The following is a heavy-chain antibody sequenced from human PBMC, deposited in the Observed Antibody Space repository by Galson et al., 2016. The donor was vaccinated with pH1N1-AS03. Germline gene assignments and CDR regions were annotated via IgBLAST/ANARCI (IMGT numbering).Heavy chain of an antibody. V-gene: IGHV4-61*02. CDR3: ARATGGFSYGTPFFDS. D-gene: IGHD5-18*01. J-gene: IGHJ4*02. CDR1: GGSISSGRYY. Sequence: TLSLTCTVSGGSISSGRYYWSWIRQPAGKGLEWIGRIYTSGSSNYNPSLKSRVTISVDTSKNQVSLKLSSVTAADTAVYYCARATGGFSYGTPFFDSWGQGTLVPVSS. CDR2: IYTSGSS.